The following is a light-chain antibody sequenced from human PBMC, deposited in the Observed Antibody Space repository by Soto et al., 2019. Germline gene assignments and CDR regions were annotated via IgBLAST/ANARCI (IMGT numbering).Light chain of an antibody. CDR1: SSNIGAGYD. CDR3: QSYDSSLSGVV. V-gene: IGLV1-40*01. J-gene: IGLJ2*01. CDR2: GNI. Sequence: QSVLTQPPSVSGAPGQRVTISCTGSSSNIGAGYDVHWYLQLPGTAPKLLIYGNINRPSGVPDRFSGSKSGTSASLAITGLQAEEEADYYCQSYDSSLSGVVFGGGTKLTVL.